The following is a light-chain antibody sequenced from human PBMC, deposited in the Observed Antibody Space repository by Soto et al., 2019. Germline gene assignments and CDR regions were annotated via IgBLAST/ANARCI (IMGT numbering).Light chain of an antibody. V-gene: IGKV3-15*01. CDR1: QSVGSN. CDR3: QQYNNWPPYT. Sequence: ETVMTQSPATLSVSPGEGASLSCRASQSVGSNLAWYQQKPGQAPRLLIYGASTRATGIPARFSGGGSGTEFTLTISSLQSEDFAVYYCQQYNNWPPYTFGQGTKLEI. J-gene: IGKJ2*01. CDR2: GAS.